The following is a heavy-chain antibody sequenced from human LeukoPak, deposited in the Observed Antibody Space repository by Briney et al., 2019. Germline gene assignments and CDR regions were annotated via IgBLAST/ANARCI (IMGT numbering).Heavy chain of an antibody. Sequence: PGGSLRLSCAASGFTFSSYSMNWVRQAPGKGLEWVSSISSSSSYIYYADSVKGRFTISRDNAKNSLYLQMNSLRAEDTAVYYCARDGYYYDSSGYSPYYYYGMDVWGQGTTVTVSS. CDR1: GFTFSSYS. D-gene: IGHD3-22*01. CDR2: ISSSSSYI. V-gene: IGHV3-21*01. CDR3: ARDGYYYDSSGYSPYYYYGMDV. J-gene: IGHJ6*02.